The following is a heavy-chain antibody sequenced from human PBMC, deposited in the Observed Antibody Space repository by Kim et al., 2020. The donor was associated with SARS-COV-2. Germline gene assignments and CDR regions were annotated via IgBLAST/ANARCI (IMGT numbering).Heavy chain of an antibody. J-gene: IGHJ4*02. CDR2: IYYSGST. D-gene: IGHD3-10*01. V-gene: IGHV4-59*01. Sequence: SETLSLTCTVSGGSISSYYWSWIRQPPGKGLEWIGYIYYSGSTNYNPSLKSRVTISVDTSKNQFSLKLSSVTAADTAVYYCAVWDYGSGSYNYWGQGTLVTVSS. CDR3: AVWDYGSGSYNY. CDR1: GGSISSYY.